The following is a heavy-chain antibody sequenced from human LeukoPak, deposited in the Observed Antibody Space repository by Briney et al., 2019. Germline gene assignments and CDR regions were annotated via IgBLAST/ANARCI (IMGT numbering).Heavy chain of an antibody. CDR2: IYNSGST. V-gene: IGHV4-59*08. CDR1: GGSISSYY. D-gene: IGHD3-10*01. CDR3: ARRAVNRIGEAFDY. J-gene: IGHJ4*02. Sequence: SETLSLTCTVSGGSISSYYWTWIRQPPGKGLEWIGYIYNSGSTNYNPSLKSRVTISVDTSKNQFSLKLSSVTAADTALYYFARRAVNRIGEAFDYWGQGTLVTVSS.